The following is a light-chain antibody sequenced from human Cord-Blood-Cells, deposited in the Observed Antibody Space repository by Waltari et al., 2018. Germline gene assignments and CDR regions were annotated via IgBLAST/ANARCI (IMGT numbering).Light chain of an antibody. J-gene: IGKJ1*01. CDR2: AAS. V-gene: IGKV1-39*01. CDR1: QSISSY. CDR3: QQSYSTPPT. Sequence: DIQMTQSPSSLSASVGDRVTITCRESQSISSYLNWYQQKPGKAPKLLIYAASSLQSGVPSRFSGSGSGTDFTLTISSLQPEDFATYHCQQSYSTPPTFGQGTKVEIK.